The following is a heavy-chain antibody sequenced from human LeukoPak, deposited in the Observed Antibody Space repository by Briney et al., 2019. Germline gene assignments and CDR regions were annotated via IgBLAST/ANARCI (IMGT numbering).Heavy chain of an antibody. CDR1: GFTLSSYG. Sequence: PGGSLRLSCAASGFTLSSYGMHWVRQAPGKGLEWVAFIRYDGSNKYYADSVKGRFTISRDNSKNTLYLQMNSLRAEDTAVYYCAKDRRYCSSTSCYTDYYYMDVWGKGTTVTVSS. V-gene: IGHV3-30*02. CDR3: AKDRRYCSSTSCYTDYYYMDV. J-gene: IGHJ6*03. CDR2: IRYDGSNK. D-gene: IGHD2-2*02.